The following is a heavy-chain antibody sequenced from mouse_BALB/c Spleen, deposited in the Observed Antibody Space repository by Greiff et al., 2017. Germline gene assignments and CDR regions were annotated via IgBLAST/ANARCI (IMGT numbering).Heavy chain of an antibody. CDR1: GFTFSSYY. D-gene: IGHD4-1*01. V-gene: IGHV5-6-2*01. J-gene: IGHJ2*01. CDR3: ARNWDADY. Sequence: EVKLVESGGGLVKLGGSLKLSCAASGFTFSSYYMSWVRQTPEKRLELVAAINSNGGSTYYPDTVKGRFTISRDNAKNTLYLQMSSLKSEDTALYYCARNWDADYWGQGTTLTVSS. CDR2: INSNGGST.